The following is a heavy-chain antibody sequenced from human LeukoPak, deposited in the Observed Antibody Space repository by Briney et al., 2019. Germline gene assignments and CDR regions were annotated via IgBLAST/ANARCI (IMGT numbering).Heavy chain of an antibody. D-gene: IGHD3-10*01. CDR1: GFTFSIYS. Sequence: GGSLRLSCAASGFTFSIYSMNWVRQAPGKGLEWVANIKQDGSETYYMDYVKGRFTISRDNAKNSLHLQMDSLRAEDTAVYYCARDQSIHPYPEVILDFWGQGALVTVSS. V-gene: IGHV3-7*01. CDR2: IKQDGSET. CDR3: ARDQSIHPYPEVILDF. J-gene: IGHJ4*02.